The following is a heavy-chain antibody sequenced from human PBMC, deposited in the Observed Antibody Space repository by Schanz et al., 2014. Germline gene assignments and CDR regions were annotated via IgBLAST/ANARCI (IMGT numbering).Heavy chain of an antibody. D-gene: IGHD2-21*01. CDR3: ARDDSPSTKPFDS. Sequence: VQLVESGGALVQPRGSLRLSCSASGFTFSDHWMNWVRQAPGKGLEWVANIKQDGSDKHYVDSVKGRFTISRDNAKNSLYLQMNSLRAEDTAVYYCARDDSPSTKPFDSWGRGTLVSVSS. J-gene: IGHJ4*02. CDR1: GFTFSDHW. CDR2: IKQDGSDK. V-gene: IGHV3-7*01.